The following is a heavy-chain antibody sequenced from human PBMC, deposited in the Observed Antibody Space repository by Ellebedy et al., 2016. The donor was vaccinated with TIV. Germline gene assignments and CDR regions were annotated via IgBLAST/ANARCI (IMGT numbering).Heavy chain of an antibody. D-gene: IGHD1-7*01. Sequence: MPSETLSLTCIVSGGSISNYYWSWIRQATGKGLEWIGRIQSSGSASYNPSLKSLVSRSVDTSKSQFSLKLRSLTAADPSVYYCASTTYGNYVWFDPWGPGTLVVVSS. CDR1: GGSISNYY. CDR2: IQSSGSA. V-gene: IGHV4-4*07. CDR3: ASTTYGNYVWFDP. J-gene: IGHJ5*02.